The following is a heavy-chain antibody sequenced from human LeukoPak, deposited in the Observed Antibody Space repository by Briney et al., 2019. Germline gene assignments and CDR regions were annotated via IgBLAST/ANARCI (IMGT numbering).Heavy chain of an antibody. V-gene: IGHV1-69*05. CDR3: ARSSIEMATINAY. Sequence: SVKVSCKASGGTFSSYAISWVRQAPGQGLEWMGRIIPIFGTANYAQKFQGRVTITTDESTSTAYMELSSLRSEDTAVYYCARSSIEMATINAYWGQGTLVTVSS. J-gene: IGHJ4*02. D-gene: IGHD5-24*01. CDR2: IIPIFGTA. CDR1: GGTFSSYA.